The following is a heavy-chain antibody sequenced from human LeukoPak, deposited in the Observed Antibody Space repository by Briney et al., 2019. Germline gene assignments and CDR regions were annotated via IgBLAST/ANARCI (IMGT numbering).Heavy chain of an antibody. V-gene: IGHV5-51*01. D-gene: IGHD3-10*01. Sequence: GESLKISCQGSGYSFTSYWIGWVRQTPGKGLEWMGIIYPGDSDTRYSPSFQGQVTISADKSISTAYLQWSSLKASDTAMYYCARPSFGEPTPFDYWGQGTLVTVSS. CDR2: IYPGDSDT. CDR1: GYSFTSYW. CDR3: ARPSFGEPTPFDY. J-gene: IGHJ4*02.